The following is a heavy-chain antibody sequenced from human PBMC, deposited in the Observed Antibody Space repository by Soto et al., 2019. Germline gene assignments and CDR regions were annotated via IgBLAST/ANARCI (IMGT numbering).Heavy chain of an antibody. CDR3: TTEVNSGWLNWYFDL. J-gene: IGHJ2*01. CDR1: GFTFSNAW. CDR2: IKSKTDGGTT. Sequence: GGSLRLSCAASGFTFSNAWMSWVRQAPGKGLEWVGRIKSKTDGGTTDYAAPVKGRFTISRDDSKNTLYLQMNSLKTEDTAVYYCTTEVNSGWLNWYFDLWGRGTLVTVSS. D-gene: IGHD6-19*01. V-gene: IGHV3-15*01.